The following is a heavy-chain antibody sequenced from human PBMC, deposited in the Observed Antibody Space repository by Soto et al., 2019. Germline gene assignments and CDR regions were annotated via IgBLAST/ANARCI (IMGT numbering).Heavy chain of an antibody. CDR3: ASSWQQNGMDV. Sequence: EVQLVESGGGLVQPGGSLRLSCAASGFTFSSYWMHWVRQAPGKGLVWVSRINSDGSRTSYADSVKGRFTISRDNAKNTLYLQMNSLRAEDTAVYYCASSWQQNGMDVWGQGTTVTVSS. CDR1: GFTFSSYW. J-gene: IGHJ6*02. D-gene: IGHD6-13*01. V-gene: IGHV3-74*01. CDR2: INSDGSRT.